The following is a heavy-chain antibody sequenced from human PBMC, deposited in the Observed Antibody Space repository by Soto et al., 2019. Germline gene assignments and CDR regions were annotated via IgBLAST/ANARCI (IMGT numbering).Heavy chain of an antibody. CDR2: ISPYNGDP. J-gene: IGHJ6*02. CDR1: GYSFTSYG. CDR3: ARDLTIVPATHPQWENYGMDV. D-gene: IGHD2-2*01. V-gene: IGHV1-18*01. Sequence: QVQLVQSAGEVKKPGASVKVSCKASGYSFTSYGISWVRRAPGQGLEWMGWISPYNGDPQFVERFQRRVTMTTDTATKTAYMELQNLRSDDTAHYYCARDLTIVPATHPQWENYGMDVWGQGTTVIASS.